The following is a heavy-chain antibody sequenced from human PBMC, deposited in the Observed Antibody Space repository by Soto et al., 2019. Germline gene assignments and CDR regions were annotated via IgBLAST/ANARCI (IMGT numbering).Heavy chain of an antibody. J-gene: IGHJ4*02. D-gene: IGHD6-19*01. CDR3: ARDPGIAGAGVDY. V-gene: IGHV3-48*01. CDR1: GFSFNTYA. Sequence: EVQLVESGGGLIQPGGSLRLSCAASGFSFNTYAMNWVRQAPGKGLEWISYISSSSSRIYYADSVKGRFTLSRDKAKNSLYLQMHSPRAEVTVVYYCARDPGIAGAGVDYWRQGTLVTVSS. CDR2: ISSSSSRI.